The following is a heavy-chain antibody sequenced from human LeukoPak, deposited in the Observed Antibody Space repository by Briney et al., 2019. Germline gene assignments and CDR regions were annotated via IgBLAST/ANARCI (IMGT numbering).Heavy chain of an antibody. J-gene: IGHJ4*02. CDR2: IYHSGST. Sequence: SETLSLTCTVSGGSISNYYWSWIRQPPGKGLEWIGTIYHSGSTYYNPSLKSRVTISMGTSNNQFSLRLNSATAADTAVYYCARMDSLTVAGPAGYWGQGTLVTVSS. D-gene: IGHD6-19*01. CDR1: GGSISNYY. CDR3: ARMDSLTVAGPAGY. V-gene: IGHV4-59*04.